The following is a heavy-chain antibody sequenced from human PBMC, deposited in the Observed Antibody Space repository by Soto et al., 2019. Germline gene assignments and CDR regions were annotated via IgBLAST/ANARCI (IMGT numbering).Heavy chain of an antibody. J-gene: IGHJ4*02. Sequence: SETLSLTCTVSGGPISSYYWSWIRQPPGKGLEWIGYIYYSGSTNYNPSLKSRVTISVDTSKNQFSLKLSSVTAADTAVYYCARGPELEQWFDYWGQGTLVTVSS. CDR3: ARGPELEQWFDY. CDR1: GGPISSYY. CDR2: IYYSGST. V-gene: IGHV4-59*01. D-gene: IGHD1-1*01.